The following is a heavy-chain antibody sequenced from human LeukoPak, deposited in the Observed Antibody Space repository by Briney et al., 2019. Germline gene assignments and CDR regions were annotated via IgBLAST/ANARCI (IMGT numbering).Heavy chain of an antibody. CDR1: GGSISSYY. J-gene: IGHJ4*02. D-gene: IGHD2-2*01. CDR3: ARFQVPAARFDY. V-gene: IGHV4-59*01. Sequence: SETLSLTCTVSGGSISSYYWSWIRQPPGKGLEWIGYIYYSGSTNYNPSLKSRVTISVDTSKNQFSLKLSSVTAADTAVYYCARFQVPAARFDYWGQGTLVTVSS. CDR2: IYYSGST.